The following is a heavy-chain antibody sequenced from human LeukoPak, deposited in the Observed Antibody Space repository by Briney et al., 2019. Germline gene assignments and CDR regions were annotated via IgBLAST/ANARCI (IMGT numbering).Heavy chain of an antibody. Sequence: GGSLRLSCAASGFTFSSYAMHWVRQAPGKGLEWVAVISYDGSNKYYADSVKGRFTISRDNSKNTLYLQMNSVRAEDTAVYYCARPPTRGFPMDVWGKGTTVTVSS. CDR2: ISYDGSNK. CDR3: ARPPTRGFPMDV. J-gene: IGHJ6*04. V-gene: IGHV3-30*01. CDR1: GFTFSSYA.